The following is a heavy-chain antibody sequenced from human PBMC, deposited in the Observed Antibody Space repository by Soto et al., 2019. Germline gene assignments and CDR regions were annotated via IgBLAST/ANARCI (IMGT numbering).Heavy chain of an antibody. Sequence: LRLSCAASGFTFSSYAMSWVRQAPGKGLEWVSSISSSSSYIYYADSVKGRFTISRDNSGNTLYLQMNSLKAGDTAVYYCAKDRAAADSSGDYWGQGTLVTVSS. J-gene: IGHJ4*02. CDR1: GFTFSSYA. V-gene: IGHV3-21*01. CDR3: AKDRAAADSSGDY. CDR2: ISSSSSYI. D-gene: IGHD3-22*01.